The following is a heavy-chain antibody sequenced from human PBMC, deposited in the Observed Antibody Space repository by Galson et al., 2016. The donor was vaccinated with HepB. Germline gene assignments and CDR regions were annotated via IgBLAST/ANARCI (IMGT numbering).Heavy chain of an antibody. CDR2: IYHTGTT. V-gene: IGHV4-30-4*01. J-gene: IGHJ6*02. CDR1: GGSISSGYYF. CDR3: SKEGEMATTPAV. D-gene: IGHD5-24*01. Sequence: TLSLTCTVSGGSISSGYYFWSWIRQPPGKGLEWIGYIYHTGTTYYNPSFKSRVAMSVDTSKNQFSLKMTAVTAADTAVYYCSKEGEMATTPAVWGQGTTVTVSS.